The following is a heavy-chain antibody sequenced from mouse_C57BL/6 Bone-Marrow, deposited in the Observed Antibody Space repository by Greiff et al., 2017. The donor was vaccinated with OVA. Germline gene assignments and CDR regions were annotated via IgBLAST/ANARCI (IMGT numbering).Heavy chain of an antibody. D-gene: IGHD1-1*01. CDR3: TSQIYYSGRGDY. Sequence: VQLQQSGAELVRPGASVTLSCKASGYTFTDYEMHWVKQTPVHGLEWIGAIDPETGGTAYNQKFKGKAILTADKSSSTAYMELRSLTSEDSAVYYCTSQIYYSGRGDYWGQGTTLTVSS. J-gene: IGHJ2*01. V-gene: IGHV1-15*01. CDR2: IDPETGGT. CDR1: GYTFTDYE.